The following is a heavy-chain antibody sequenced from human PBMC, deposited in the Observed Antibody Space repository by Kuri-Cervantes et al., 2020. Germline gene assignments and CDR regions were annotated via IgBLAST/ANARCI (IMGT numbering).Heavy chain of an antibody. CDR3: ARAGGIAALSGYFDY. D-gene: IGHD6-13*01. V-gene: IGHV3-30-3*01. Sequence: GGSLRLSCEASGLTFSSYAMDWVRQAPGKGLEWVAVISNDGSNKYYADSVKGRFTISRDNSKNTVYLQMNGLRTEDSAVYYCARAGGIAALSGYFDYWGQGTLVTVSS. CDR2: ISNDGSNK. CDR1: GLTFSSYA. J-gene: IGHJ4*02.